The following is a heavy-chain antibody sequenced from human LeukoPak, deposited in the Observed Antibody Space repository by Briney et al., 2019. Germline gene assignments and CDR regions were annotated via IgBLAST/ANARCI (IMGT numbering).Heavy chain of an antibody. CDR1: GFTFSNAW. CDR3: TRLLWFGELLYHPYYFDY. Sequence: GGSLRLSCAASGFTFSNAWMSWVRQAPGKGLEWVGRIKSKTDGGTTDYAAPVKGRFTISRDDSKNTLYLQMNSLKTEDTAVYYCTRLLWFGELLYHPYYFDYWGQGTLVTVSS. CDR2: IKSKTDGGTT. D-gene: IGHD3-10*01. V-gene: IGHV3-15*01. J-gene: IGHJ4*02.